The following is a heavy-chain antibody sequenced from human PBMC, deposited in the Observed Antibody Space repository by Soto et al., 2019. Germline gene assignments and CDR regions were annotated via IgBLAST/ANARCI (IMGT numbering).Heavy chain of an antibody. V-gene: IGHV4-31*03. CDR1: GGSISSGGYY. D-gene: IGHD3-10*01. J-gene: IGHJ6*03. CDR3: ARDFHYYGSGSYYNVYYYMDV. CDR2: IYYSGST. Sequence: PSETPSLTCTVSGGSISSGGYYWSWIRQHPGKGLEWIGYIYYSGSTYYNPSLKSRVTISVDTSKNQFSLKLSSVTAADTAVYYCARDFHYYGSGSYYNVYYYMDVWGKGTTVTVSS.